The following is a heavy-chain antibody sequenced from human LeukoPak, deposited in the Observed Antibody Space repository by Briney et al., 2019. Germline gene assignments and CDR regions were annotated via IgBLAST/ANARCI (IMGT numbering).Heavy chain of an antibody. D-gene: IGHD1-1*01. CDR3: ARDSRTGKGDYDY. J-gene: IGHJ4*02. CDR2: IYSGGNT. Sequence: GSLRTFLAAFWVPGSNHLIRLVRQASREGVEGVSIIYSGGNTFYADSVKGRFTISRDNSKNTLYLQMNSLRTEDTAVYYCARDSRTGKGDYDYWGQGTLVTVSS. V-gene: IGHV3-53*01. CDR1: WVPGSNHL.